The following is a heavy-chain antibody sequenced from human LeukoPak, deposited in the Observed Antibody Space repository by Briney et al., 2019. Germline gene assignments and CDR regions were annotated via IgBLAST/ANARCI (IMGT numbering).Heavy chain of an antibody. CDR1: GGSISSYY. CDR2: IYHSGST. CDR3: ASLTTVTSFDY. J-gene: IGHJ4*02. D-gene: IGHD4-17*01. V-gene: IGHV4-38-2*02. Sequence: SETLSLTCTVSGGSISSYYWGWIRQPPGKGLEWIGSIYHSGSTYYNPSLKSRVTISVDTSKNQFSLKLSSVTAADTAVYYCASLTTVTSFDYWGQGTLVTVSS.